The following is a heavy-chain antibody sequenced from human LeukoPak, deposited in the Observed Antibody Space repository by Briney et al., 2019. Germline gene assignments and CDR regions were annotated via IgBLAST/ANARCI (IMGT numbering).Heavy chain of an antibody. CDR1: GYSFTSYW. V-gene: IGHV5-51*01. Sequence: GEPLKISCQGSGYSFTSYWIGWVRQMPGKGLEWMGIIYPGDSDTRYSPSFQGQVTISADKSISTAYLQWSSLKASDTAMYYCARHLAEVYSNHYYYYGMDVWGQGTTVTVSS. J-gene: IGHJ6*02. CDR3: ARHLAEVYSNHYYYYGMDV. D-gene: IGHD4-11*01. CDR2: IYPGDSDT.